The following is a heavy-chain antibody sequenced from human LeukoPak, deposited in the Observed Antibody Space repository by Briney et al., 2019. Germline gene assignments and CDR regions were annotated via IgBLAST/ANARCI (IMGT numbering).Heavy chain of an antibody. J-gene: IGHJ6*02. CDR2: ISSSSSYI. V-gene: IGHV3-21*01. D-gene: IGHD3-10*01. Sequence: GGSLRLSCAASGFTFSSYSMNWVRQAPGKGLEWVSSISSSSSYIYYADSVKGRFTISRDNAMNSLYLQMNSLRAEDTAVYYCARAPGDGMDVWGQGTTVTVSS. CDR1: GFTFSSYS. CDR3: ARAPGDGMDV.